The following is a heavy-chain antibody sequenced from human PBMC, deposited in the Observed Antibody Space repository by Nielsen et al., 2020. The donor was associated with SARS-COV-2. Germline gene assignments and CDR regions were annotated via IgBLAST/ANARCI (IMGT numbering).Heavy chain of an antibody. Sequence: GSLRLSCAVYGGSFSGYYWSWIRQPPGKGLEWIGEINHSGSTNYNPSLKSRVTISVDKSKNQFSLKLSSVTAADTAVYYCATRGVCSSTSCPMDVWGKGTTVTVSS. V-gene: IGHV4-34*01. CDR2: INHSGST. J-gene: IGHJ6*04. D-gene: IGHD2-2*01. CDR3: ATRGVCSSTSCPMDV. CDR1: GGSFSGYY.